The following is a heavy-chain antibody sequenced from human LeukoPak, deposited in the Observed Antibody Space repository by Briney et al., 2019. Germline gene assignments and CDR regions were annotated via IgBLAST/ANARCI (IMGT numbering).Heavy chain of an antibody. J-gene: IGHJ3*02. D-gene: IGHD4-17*01. CDR3: ARDYGPDAFDI. CDR1: GGSISSGSYY. CDR2: IYTSGST. V-gene: IGHV4-61*02. Sequence: MPSQTLSLTCTVSGGSISSGSYYWSWIRQPAGKGLEWIGGIYTSGSTNYNPSLKSRVTISVDTSKNQFSLKLSSVTAADTAVYYCARDYGPDAFDIWGQGTMVTVSS.